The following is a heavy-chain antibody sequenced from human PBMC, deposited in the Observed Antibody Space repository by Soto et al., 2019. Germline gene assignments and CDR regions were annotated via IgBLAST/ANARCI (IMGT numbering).Heavy chain of an antibody. Sequence: SETLSLTCTVSGGSISSYYWSWIRQPPGKGLEWIGYIYYSGSTNYNPSLKGRFTISRDNAKNSLYLQMDSLRPEDTAVYYCAKDPYDTLTGYNNWFDPWGQGTLVTVSS. CDR2: IYYSGST. D-gene: IGHD3-9*01. CDR1: GGSISSYY. J-gene: IGHJ5*02. CDR3: AKDPYDTLTGYNNWFDP. V-gene: IGHV4-59*01.